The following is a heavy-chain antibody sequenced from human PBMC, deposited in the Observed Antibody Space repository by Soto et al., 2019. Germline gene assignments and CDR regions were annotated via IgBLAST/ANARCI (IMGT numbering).Heavy chain of an antibody. CDR3: ARDAASSITGTKNDAFDI. D-gene: IGHD1-7*01. Sequence: AASVKVSCKASGYTFTSYYMHWVRQAPGQGLEWMGIINPSGGSTSYAQKFQGRVTMTRDTSTSTVYMELNSLRAEDTAVYYCARDAASSITGTKNDAFDIWGQGTMVTVSS. V-gene: IGHV1-46*01. CDR1: GYTFTSYY. J-gene: IGHJ3*02. CDR2: INPSGGST.